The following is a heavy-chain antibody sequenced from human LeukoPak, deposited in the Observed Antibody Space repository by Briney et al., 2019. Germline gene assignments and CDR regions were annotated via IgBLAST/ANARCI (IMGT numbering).Heavy chain of an antibody. Sequence: PGGSLRLSCAASGFTFSSYSMNWVRQAPGKGLEWIGEINHSGSTNYNPSLKSRVTISVDTSKNQFSLKLSSVTAADTAVYYCARVYCSGGSCYSEINWFDPWGQGTLVTVSS. CDR1: GFTFSSYS. CDR3: ARVYCSGGSCYSEINWFDP. D-gene: IGHD2-15*01. J-gene: IGHJ5*02. V-gene: IGHV4-34*01. CDR2: INHSGST.